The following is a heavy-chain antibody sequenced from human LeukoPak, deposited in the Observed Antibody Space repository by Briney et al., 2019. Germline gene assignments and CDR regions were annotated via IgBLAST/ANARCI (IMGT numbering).Heavy chain of an antibody. CDR1: GFRFGDYA. V-gene: IGHV3-49*03. CDR3: TKFGAYYFDNSASESFDY. CDR2: IRSKPYGETA. Sequence: PGGSLRLSCSGSGFRFGDYAINWFRQTPGEGLESVGFIRSKPYGETADYAASVRGRFIISRDDSKSIAYLQMNSLKPEDTAVYYCTKFGAYYFDNSASESFDYWGQGTLVTVSS. D-gene: IGHD3-22*01. J-gene: IGHJ4*02.